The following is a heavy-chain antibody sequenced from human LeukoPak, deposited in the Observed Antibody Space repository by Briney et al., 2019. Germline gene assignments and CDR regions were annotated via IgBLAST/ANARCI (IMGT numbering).Heavy chain of an antibody. CDR2: FYTSGHT. J-gene: IGHJ3*02. CDR1: GGSINSGSYY. D-gene: IGHD3-22*01. CDR3: ACLTTADAFDI. Sequence: SETLSLTCTVSGGSINSGSYYWSWIRQPAGKGLEWMGHFYTSGHTSYNPSLKSRVTISVDTSKNQFSLKMNSVTAADTAVYYCACLTTADAFDIWGQGTMVTVSS. V-gene: IGHV4-61*09.